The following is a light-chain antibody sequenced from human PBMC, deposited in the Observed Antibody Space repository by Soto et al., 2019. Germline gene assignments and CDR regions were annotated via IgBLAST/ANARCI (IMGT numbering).Light chain of an antibody. CDR3: GTWDSGLGGGV. CDR1: SSNIANKY. J-gene: IGLJ2*01. V-gene: IGLV1-51*02. CDR2: ENY. Sequence: QSVLTQPPSVSGALGQKVTISCSGSSSNIANKYVSWYQQLPGTAPKLLIYENYKRPSGIPDRLCGSKSGTSATRDITGLQTGDEADYYGGTWDSGLGGGVFGGGTKVTVL.